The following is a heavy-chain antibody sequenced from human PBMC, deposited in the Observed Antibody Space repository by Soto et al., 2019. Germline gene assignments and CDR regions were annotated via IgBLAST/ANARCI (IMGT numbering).Heavy chain of an antibody. CDR1: GLTVSGKKY. J-gene: IGHJ3*01. CDR3: ATWHEREHAYDV. D-gene: IGHD1-1*01. CDR2: LYDVDGS. V-gene: IGHV3-53*01. Sequence: DVQLVESGGGLMQPGESLRLSCAASGLTVSGKKYVAWVRQAPVKGLEWVSALYDVDGSFYADSVKGRFTTSSDSSKTTVYLQMNGLRTDDTAVYYCATWHEREHAYDVWGQGTTVTVSS.